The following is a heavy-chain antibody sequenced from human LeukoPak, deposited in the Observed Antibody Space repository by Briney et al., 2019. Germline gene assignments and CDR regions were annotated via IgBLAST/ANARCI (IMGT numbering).Heavy chain of an antibody. CDR1: GYTFTSYY. CDR3: ARDSRITMIVVVRLPDY. V-gene: IGHV1-46*01. D-gene: IGHD3-22*01. J-gene: IGHJ4*02. Sequence: ASVKVSCKASGYTFTSYYMHWVRQAPGQGLEWMGIINPNGGSTSYAQKFQGRVTMTRDTSTSTVYMELSSLRSEDTAVYYCARDSRITMIVVVRLPDYWGQGTLVTVSS. CDR2: INPNGGST.